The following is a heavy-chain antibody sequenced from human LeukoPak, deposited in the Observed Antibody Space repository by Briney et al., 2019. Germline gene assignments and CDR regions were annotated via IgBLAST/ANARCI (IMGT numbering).Heavy chain of an antibody. D-gene: IGHD3-22*01. V-gene: IGHV3-21*04. J-gene: IGHJ4*02. CDR2: ISSSSSYK. Sequence: GGSLRLSCAASGFTFSSYSTNWAREAPGKGLEWVSSISSSSSYKYYADSVKGRFTISRDNSKNTLYLQMNSLRAEDTAVYYCAKWRFGGYYEPLGYWGQGTLVTVSS. CDR3: AKWRFGGYYEPLGY. CDR1: GFTFSSYS.